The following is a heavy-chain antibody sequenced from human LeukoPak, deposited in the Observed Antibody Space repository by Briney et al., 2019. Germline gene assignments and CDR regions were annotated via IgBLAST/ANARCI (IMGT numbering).Heavy chain of an antibody. D-gene: IGHD3-10*01. CDR1: GYSFTSYW. J-gene: IGHJ4*02. V-gene: IGHV5-51*01. Sequence: GESLKISCKGSGYSFTSYWIGWARQMPGKGLEWMGIIYPGDSDTRYSPSFQGQVTISADKSISTAYLQWSSLKASDTAMYYCARRDPGFMVRGVIPYYWGQGTLVTVSS. CDR2: IYPGDSDT. CDR3: ARRDPGFMVRGVIPYY.